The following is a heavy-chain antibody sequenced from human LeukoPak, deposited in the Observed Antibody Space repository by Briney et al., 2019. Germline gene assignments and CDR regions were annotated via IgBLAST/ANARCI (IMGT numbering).Heavy chain of an antibody. V-gene: IGHV4-39*02. CDR2: IYYSGST. CDR3: ARESPTGGYSDYASFHVPDY. Sequence: KPSETLSLTCTVSGGSISSSSYYWGWIRQPPGKGLEWIGSIYYSGSTYYNPSLKSRVTISVDTSKNQFSLKLSSVTAADTAVYYCARESPTGGYSDYASFHVPDYWGQGTLVTVSS. D-gene: IGHD5-12*01. CDR1: GGSISSSSYY. J-gene: IGHJ4*02.